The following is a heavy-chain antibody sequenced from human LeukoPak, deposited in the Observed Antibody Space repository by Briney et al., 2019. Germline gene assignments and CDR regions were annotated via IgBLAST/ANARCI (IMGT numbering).Heavy chain of an antibody. D-gene: IGHD6-13*01. CDR2: IRSKAYGGTT. V-gene: IGHV3-49*03. CDR1: GFTFGDYA. J-gene: IGHJ3*02. CDR3: TRYLPGDGIAAAGEKDAFDI. Sequence: GGSLRLSCTASGFTFGDYAMSWFRQAPGKGLEWVGFIRSKAYGGTTEYAASVKGRFTISRDDSKSIAYLQMNSLKTEDTAVYYCTRYLPGDGIAAAGEKDAFDIWGQGTMVTVSS.